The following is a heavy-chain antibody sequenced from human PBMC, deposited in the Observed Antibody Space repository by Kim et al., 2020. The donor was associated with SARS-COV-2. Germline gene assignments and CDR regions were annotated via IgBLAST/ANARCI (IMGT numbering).Heavy chain of an antibody. CDR2: T. Sequence: TNYAQKLQGRVTMTTDTSTSTAYMELRSLRSDDTAVYYCARDPGDYYFDYWGQGTLVTVSS. V-gene: IGHV1-18*01. J-gene: IGHJ4*02. CDR3: ARDPGDYYFDY. D-gene: IGHD3-16*01.